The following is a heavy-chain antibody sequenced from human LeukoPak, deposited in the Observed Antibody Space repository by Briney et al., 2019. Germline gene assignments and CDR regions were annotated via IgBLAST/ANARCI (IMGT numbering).Heavy chain of an antibody. V-gene: IGHV1-69*05. CDR2: IIPRFGTA. J-gene: IGHJ5*02. Sequence: SVKVSCKTPGGTFSNYVVTWVRQAPGQGLEWVGRIIPRFGTANYAQKFQDRVTITTDESTSTAYMELSSLRSEDTAVYYCARNRDGYNYNWFDPWGQGTLVTVSS. CDR3: ARNRDGYNYNWFDP. D-gene: IGHD5-24*01. CDR1: GGTFSNYV.